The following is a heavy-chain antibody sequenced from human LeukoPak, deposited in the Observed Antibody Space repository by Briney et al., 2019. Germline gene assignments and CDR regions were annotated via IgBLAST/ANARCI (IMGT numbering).Heavy chain of an antibody. CDR2: ISAGGGST. J-gene: IGHJ4*02. CDR3: AKAEGSGNQPFDY. D-gene: IGHD3-10*01. V-gene: IGHV3-23*01. Sequence: PGGSLRLSCAASGFSFSSYAMSWVRQAPGKGLEWVSGISAGGGSTYYADSAKGRLTISRDNSKNTLFLQMHSLRAEDTAVYSCAKAEGSGNQPFDYWGQGTLVTVSS. CDR1: GFSFSSYA.